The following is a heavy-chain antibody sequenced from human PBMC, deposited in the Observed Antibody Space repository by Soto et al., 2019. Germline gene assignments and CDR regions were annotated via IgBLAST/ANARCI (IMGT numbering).Heavy chain of an antibody. CDR2: ISYDGSNK. CDR1: GFTFSSYA. D-gene: IGHD1-1*01. V-gene: IGHV3-30-3*01. J-gene: IGHJ4*02. Sequence: PGGSLRLSCAASGFTFSSYAMHWVRQAPGKGLEWVAVISYDGSNKYYADSVKGRFTISRDNSKNTLYLQMNSLRAEDTAVYYCASSGLAACWGQGTLVTVYS. CDR3: ASSGLAAC.